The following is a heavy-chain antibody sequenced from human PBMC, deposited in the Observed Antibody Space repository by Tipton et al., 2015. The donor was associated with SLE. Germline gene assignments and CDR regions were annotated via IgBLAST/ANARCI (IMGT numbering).Heavy chain of an antibody. Sequence: SLRLSCGASGFLFRTFPMTWVRQAPGKGLEWVSSISSSGNFKYYSDSLEGRFTISRDNAKNSLYLQMNSLRAEDTAVYYCAKEGGDDSSGYMHYWGQGTLVTVSS. V-gene: IGHV3-21*01. D-gene: IGHD3-22*01. J-gene: IGHJ4*02. CDR1: GFLFRTFP. CDR3: AKEGGDDSSGYMHY. CDR2: ISSSGNFK.